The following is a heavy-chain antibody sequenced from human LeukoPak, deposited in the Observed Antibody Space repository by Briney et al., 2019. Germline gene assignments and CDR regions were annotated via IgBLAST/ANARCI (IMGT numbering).Heavy chain of an antibody. D-gene: IGHD6-13*01. Sequence: MASETLSLTCTVSGGSISSYYWSWIRQPPGKGLEWIGYIYYSGSTNYNPSLKSRVTISVDTSKNQFSLKLSSVTAADTAVYYCARLGGSSWPRGFDCWGQGTLVTVSS. J-gene: IGHJ4*02. CDR2: IYYSGST. CDR3: ARLGGSSWPRGFDC. V-gene: IGHV4-59*08. CDR1: GGSISSYY.